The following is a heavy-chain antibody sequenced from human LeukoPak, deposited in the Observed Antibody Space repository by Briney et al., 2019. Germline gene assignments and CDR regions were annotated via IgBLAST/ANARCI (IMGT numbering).Heavy chain of an antibody. CDR2: IIPIFGTA. V-gene: IGHV1-69*05. CDR1: GGTFSSYA. Sequence: SVKVSCKASGGTFSSYAISWVRRAPGQGLEWMGGIIPIFGTANYAQKFQGRVTITTDESTSTAYMELSSLRSEDTAVYYCARSLKYYYGSGSYSPFDYWGQGTLVTVSS. J-gene: IGHJ4*02. CDR3: ARSLKYYYGSGSYSPFDY. D-gene: IGHD3-10*01.